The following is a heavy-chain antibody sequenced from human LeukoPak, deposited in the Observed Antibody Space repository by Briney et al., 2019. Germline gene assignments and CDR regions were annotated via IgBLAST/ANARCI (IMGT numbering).Heavy chain of an antibody. CDR2: ISYDGSNE. Sequence: GGSLRLSCAASGFTFSSYGMHWVRQAPGKGLEWVAVISYDGSNEYYADSVKGRFTISRDNSKNTLYLQMNSLRAEDTAVYYCAKDLVARAQGYYGMDVWGQGTTVTVSS. V-gene: IGHV3-30*18. CDR3: AKDLVARAQGYYGMDV. J-gene: IGHJ6*02. D-gene: IGHD2-15*01. CDR1: GFTFSSYG.